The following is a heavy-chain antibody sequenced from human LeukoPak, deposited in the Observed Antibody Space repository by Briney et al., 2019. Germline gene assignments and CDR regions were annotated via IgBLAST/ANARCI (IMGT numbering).Heavy chain of an antibody. CDR2: IYYTGSS. J-gene: IGHJ3*01. Sequence: SETLSLTCTVSGGSISSYYWKWIRQPPGEGLEWIGYIYYTGSSNYNPSLKSRVTISLDTSKNQFSLKLSSVTAADTAVYYCVRRVVVVTANDKSDAFDVWGQGTVVTVSS. CDR1: GGSISSYY. V-gene: IGHV4-59*01. CDR3: VRRVVVVTANDKSDAFDV. D-gene: IGHD2-21*02.